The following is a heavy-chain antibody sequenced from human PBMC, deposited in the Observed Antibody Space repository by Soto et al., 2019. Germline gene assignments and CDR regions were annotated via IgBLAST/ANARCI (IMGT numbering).Heavy chain of an antibody. J-gene: IGHJ3*01. V-gene: IGHV4-59*01. CDR2: SHYTGKS. CDR3: VRWDESFHAFQT. Sequence: QVQLQESGPGLVKPSETLSLICTVSGASISSYYWNWIRQAPGKGLEWIGYSHYTGKSLFNPSLISRVALSVDTSKSLFSLTLISVTAADTAVSYCVRWDESFHAFQTWGQGTWVTVSS. CDR1: GASISSYY. D-gene: IGHD1-26*01.